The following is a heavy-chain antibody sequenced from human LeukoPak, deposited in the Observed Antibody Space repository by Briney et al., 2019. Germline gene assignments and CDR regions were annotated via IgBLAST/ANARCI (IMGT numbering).Heavy chain of an antibody. V-gene: IGHV3-33*01. CDR2: IWYDGSNK. CDR3: ARAESLYKQWLVSGY. J-gene: IGHJ4*02. Sequence: GGSLRLSCAASGFTFSSYGMHWVRQAPGEGLEWVAVIWYDGSNKYYADSVKGRFTISRDNSKNTLYLQMNSLRAEDTAVYYCARAESLYKQWLVSGYWGQGTLVTVSS. D-gene: IGHD6-19*01. CDR1: GFTFSSYG.